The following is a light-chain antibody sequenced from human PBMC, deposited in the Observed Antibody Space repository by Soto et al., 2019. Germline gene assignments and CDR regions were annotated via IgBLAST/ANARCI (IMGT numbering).Light chain of an antibody. CDR1: QSISSY. V-gene: IGKV3-11*01. CDR2: DAS. CDR3: QQRSKYT. Sequence: EIVLTQSPATLSLSPVERATLSCRASQSISSYLAWYQQKFGQAPRLLIYDASKRATGIPARFSGSGSGTDFTLTISSLEPEDFAVYYCQQRSKYTFGQGTKLEIK. J-gene: IGKJ2*01.